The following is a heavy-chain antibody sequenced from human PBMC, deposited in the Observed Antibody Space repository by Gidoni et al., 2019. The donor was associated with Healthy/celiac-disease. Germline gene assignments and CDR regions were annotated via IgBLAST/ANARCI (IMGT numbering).Heavy chain of an antibody. CDR1: GGSFSGYY. V-gene: IGHV4-34*01. J-gene: IGHJ6*02. Sequence: QVQLQQWGAGLLKPSETLSLTCAVYGGSFSGYYWSWIRQPPGKGREWIGEINHSGSTNYNPSLKSRVTISVDTSKNQFSLKLSSVTAADTAVYYCARELVRGRTNYYYYGMDVWGQGTTVTVSS. CDR3: ARELVRGRTNYYYYGMDV. CDR2: INHSGST. D-gene: IGHD3-10*01.